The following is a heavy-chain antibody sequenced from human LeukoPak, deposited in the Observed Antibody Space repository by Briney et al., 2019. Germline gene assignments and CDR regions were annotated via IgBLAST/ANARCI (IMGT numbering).Heavy chain of an antibody. CDR2: ISGSGGST. J-gene: IGHJ4*02. CDR1: GFTFSSYA. V-gene: IGHV3-23*01. Sequence: GGSLRLSCAASGFTFSSYAMSWVSQAPGKGLEWVSAISGSGGSTYYADSLKGRFTISRDNFKSTLSLQMNSLRAEDTAMYYCAKENPQWLEVNFDFWGQGTLVTVSS. D-gene: IGHD6-19*01. CDR3: AKENPQWLEVNFDF.